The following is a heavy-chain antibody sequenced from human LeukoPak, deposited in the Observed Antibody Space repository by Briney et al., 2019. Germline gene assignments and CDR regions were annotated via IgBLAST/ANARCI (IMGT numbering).Heavy chain of an antibody. CDR1: GFTFSSYA. J-gene: IGHJ6*02. D-gene: IGHD4-17*01. V-gene: IGHV3-23*01. CDR2: ISGSGGST. CDR3: ANSPTVTTKNTQNGGGYYYYYGMDV. Sequence: GGSLRLSCAASGFTFSSYAMSWVRQAPGKGLEWVSAISGSGGSTYYADSVKGRFTISRDNSKNTLYLQMNSLRAEDTAVYYCANSPTVTTKNTQNGGGYYYYYGMDVWGQGTTVTVSS.